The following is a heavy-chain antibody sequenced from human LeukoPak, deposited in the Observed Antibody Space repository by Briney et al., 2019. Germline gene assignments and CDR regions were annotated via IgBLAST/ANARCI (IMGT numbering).Heavy chain of an antibody. CDR2: IYSGGST. D-gene: IGHD5-18*01. V-gene: IGHV3-66*01. CDR3: ARAYFTAMVPHDAFDI. CDR1: GFTVSSNY. Sequence: GGSLRLSCAASGFTVSSNYMSWVRQAPGKGLEWVSVIYSGGSTYYADSVKGRFTISRDNSKNTLYLQMNSLRAEDTAVYYCARAYFTAMVPHDAFDIWGQGTMVTVSS. J-gene: IGHJ3*02.